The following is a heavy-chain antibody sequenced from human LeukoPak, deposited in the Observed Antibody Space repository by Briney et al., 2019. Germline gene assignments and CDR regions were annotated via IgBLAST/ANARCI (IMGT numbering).Heavy chain of an antibody. D-gene: IGHD4-17*01. V-gene: IGHV3-30*03. CDR2: ISYDGNKK. CDR3: ARDRTTVTTFDY. CDR1: GFTFSNYG. Sequence: GGSLILSCAASGFTFSNYGIHWVRQAPGKGLEWVALISYDGNKKYYADSAKGRFTISRDNSKNTLYLQMNSLRAEDTAVYYCARDRTTVTTFDYWGQGTLVTVSS. J-gene: IGHJ4*02.